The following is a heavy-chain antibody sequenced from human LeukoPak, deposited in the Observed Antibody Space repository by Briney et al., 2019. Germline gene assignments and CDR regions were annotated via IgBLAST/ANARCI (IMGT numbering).Heavy chain of an antibody. V-gene: IGHV6-1*01. Sequence: SQTLSPTCAISGDSVSNNSAAWKWIRPSPWKGLEWLVRTYYKSKWYNDYAVSVKSRMTIHPGTSNNQLSLHVISVTPEDTAVYYCARAPPPIIAVAGSFDYWGQGTLVSVSS. D-gene: IGHD6-19*01. J-gene: IGHJ4*02. CDR2: TYYKSKWYN. CDR1: GDSVSNNSAA. CDR3: ARAPPPIIAVAGSFDY.